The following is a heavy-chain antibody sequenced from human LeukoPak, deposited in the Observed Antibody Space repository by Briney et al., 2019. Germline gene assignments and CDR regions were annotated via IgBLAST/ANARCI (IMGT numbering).Heavy chain of an antibody. CDR2: ITTDETSL. J-gene: IGHJ3*02. D-gene: IGHD3-10*01. V-gene: IGHV3-74*01. CDR1: GFTFSKNW. Sequence: QPGGSLRLSCTGSGFTFSKNWVYWVRQAPGKGLVWVSRITTDETSLSYAASVKGRFTISRDNSKNTLYLQMNSLRAEDTAVYYCARDQGNYGWSGSYHEHDAFDIWGQGTMVTVSS. CDR3: ARDQGNYGWSGSYHEHDAFDI.